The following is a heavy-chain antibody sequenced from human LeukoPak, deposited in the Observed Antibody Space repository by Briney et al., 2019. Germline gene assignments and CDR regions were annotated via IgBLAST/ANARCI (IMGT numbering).Heavy chain of an antibody. Sequence: MASETLSLTCTVSGGSISSYYWSWIRQPPGKGLEWIGYIYYSGSTNYNPSLKSRVTISVDTSKNQFFLNLSSVTAADTAVYYCAGLVGRYSSGLYYYYFDYWGQGTLVTVSS. CDR2: IYYSGST. D-gene: IGHD3-22*01. V-gene: IGHV4-59*12. J-gene: IGHJ4*02. CDR3: AGLVGRYSSGLYYYYFDY. CDR1: GGSISSYY.